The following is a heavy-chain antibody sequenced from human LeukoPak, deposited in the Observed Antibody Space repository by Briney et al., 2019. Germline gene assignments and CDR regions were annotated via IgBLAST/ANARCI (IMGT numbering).Heavy chain of an antibody. V-gene: IGHV3-23*01. CDR1: GFTFSSYA. Sequence: PGGSLRLSCAASGFTFSSYAMSWVRQAPGKGLEWVSAISGSGGSTYYADSVKGRFTFSRDNSKSTLYLQMNSLRAEDTAVYYCAKADYDFWSGYPSDYWGQGTLVTVSS. D-gene: IGHD3-3*01. CDR2: ISGSGGST. J-gene: IGHJ4*02. CDR3: AKADYDFWSGYPSDY.